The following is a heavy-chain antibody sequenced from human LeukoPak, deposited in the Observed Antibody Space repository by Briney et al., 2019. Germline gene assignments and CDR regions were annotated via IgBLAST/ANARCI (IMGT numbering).Heavy chain of an antibody. CDR3: ARGYCSGGSCYSYYYYNYMDV. CDR2: IYYSGST. V-gene: IGHV4-39*07. Sequence: SETLSLTCTVSGGSISGSSYYWGGIRQPPWKGLEWIGSIYYSGSTYYNRSLKSRVTISVDTSKNQFSLKLSSVTAADTAVYYCARGYCSGGSCYSYYYYNYMDVWGKGTTVTVSS. CDR1: GGSISGSSYY. D-gene: IGHD2-15*01. J-gene: IGHJ6*03.